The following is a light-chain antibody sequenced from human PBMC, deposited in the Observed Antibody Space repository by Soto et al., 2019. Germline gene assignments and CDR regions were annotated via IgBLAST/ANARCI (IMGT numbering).Light chain of an antibody. J-gene: IGKJ1*01. CDR3: QQAHSFPT. CDR1: QGISSY. V-gene: IGKV1-12*01. CDR2: AAS. Sequence: DIQMTHSTSSVSASVGDRVTITCRAGQGISSYLAWYQQKPGEAPKLLIYAASSLQSGVPSRFSGSGSGADFTLTISSLQPEDSATYYCQQAHSFPTFGQGTKVDI.